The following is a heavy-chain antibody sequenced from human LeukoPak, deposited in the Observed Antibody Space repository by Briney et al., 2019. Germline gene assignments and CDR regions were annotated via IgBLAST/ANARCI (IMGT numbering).Heavy chain of an antibody. Sequence: SVKVSCKASGYTFTSYGISWVRQAPGQGLEWMGRIIPILGIANYAQKFQGRVTITADKSTSTAYMELSSLRSEDTAVYYCASVAGIAVAGSRWFDPWGQGTLVTVSS. CDR2: IIPILGIA. J-gene: IGHJ5*02. D-gene: IGHD6-19*01. V-gene: IGHV1-69*04. CDR3: ASVAGIAVAGSRWFDP. CDR1: GYTFTSYG.